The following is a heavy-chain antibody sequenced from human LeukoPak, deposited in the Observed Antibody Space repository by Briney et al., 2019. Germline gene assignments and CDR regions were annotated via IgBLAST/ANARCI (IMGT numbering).Heavy chain of an antibody. CDR3: ATELKIGYSYGLGDY. CDR2: FDPEDGET. D-gene: IGHD5-18*01. CDR1: GYTFTSYY. V-gene: IGHV1-24*01. J-gene: IGHJ4*02. Sequence: ASVKVSCKASGYTFTSYYMHWVRQAPGKGLEWMGGFDPEDGETIYAQKFQGRVTMTEDTSTDTAYMELSSLRSEDTAVYYCATELKIGYSYGLGDYWGQGTLVTVSS.